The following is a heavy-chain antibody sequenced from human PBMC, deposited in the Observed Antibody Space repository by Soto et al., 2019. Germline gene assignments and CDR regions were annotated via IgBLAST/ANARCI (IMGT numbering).Heavy chain of an antibody. D-gene: IGHD6-19*01. Sequence: ASVKVSCKASGYTFTGYYMHWVRQAPGQGLEWMGWINPNSGNTGYAQKFQGRVTMTRNTSISTAYMELSSLRSEDTAVYYCAKRGDRYSSGWIYYYYYYMDVWGKGTTVTVSS. CDR2: INPNSGNT. CDR3: AKRGDRYSSGWIYYYYYYMDV. J-gene: IGHJ6*03. CDR1: GYTFTGYY. V-gene: IGHV1-8*02.